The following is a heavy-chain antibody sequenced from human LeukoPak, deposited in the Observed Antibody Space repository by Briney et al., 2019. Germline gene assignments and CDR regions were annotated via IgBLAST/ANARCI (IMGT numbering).Heavy chain of an antibody. CDR2: ISGDAGDT. V-gene: IGHV3-43*02. D-gene: IGHD3-10*01. Sequence: SGGSLRLSCTASGFTFDDYAMHWVRQVPGRGLEWVSLISGDAGDTYYAESVKGRFTISRDNSKNSLYLQMNSLRAEDTALYYCAKVKASYYFHSGSLGVDYWGQGTLVTVSS. CDR3: AKVKASYYFHSGSLGVDY. CDR1: GFTFDDYA. J-gene: IGHJ4*02.